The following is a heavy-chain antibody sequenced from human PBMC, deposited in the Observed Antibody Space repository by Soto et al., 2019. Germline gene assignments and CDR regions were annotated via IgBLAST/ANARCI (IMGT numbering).Heavy chain of an antibody. Sequence: GGSLRLSCGASGFTFSNYWMHWVRQAPGKGLVWVSRINSDGSSTSYADSVKGRFTISRDNAKNTLYLQMNSLRAEDTAVYYCARAQYYYGSGSYPPDYWGQGTLVTVSS. V-gene: IGHV3-74*01. J-gene: IGHJ4*02. D-gene: IGHD3-10*01. CDR3: ARAQYYYGSGSYPPDY. CDR2: INSDGSST. CDR1: GFTFSNYW.